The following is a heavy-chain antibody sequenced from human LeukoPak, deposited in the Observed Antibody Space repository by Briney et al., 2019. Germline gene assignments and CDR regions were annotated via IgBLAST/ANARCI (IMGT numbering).Heavy chain of an antibody. CDR3: AKDRGIISDY. CDR1: GFTFSNYG. Sequence: GGSLRLSCAASGFTFSNYGMSWVRQAPGKGLEWVSSISGSGDSTYYADSVKGRFTISRDNSKNTLYLQMNSLRAEDTSVYYCAKDRGIISDYWGQGTLVTVSS. J-gene: IGHJ4*02. CDR2: ISGSGDST. V-gene: IGHV3-23*01. D-gene: IGHD3-10*01.